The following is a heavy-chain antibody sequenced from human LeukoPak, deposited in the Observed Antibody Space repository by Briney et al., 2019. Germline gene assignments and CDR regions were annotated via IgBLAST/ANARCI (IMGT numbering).Heavy chain of an antibody. D-gene: IGHD3-22*01. CDR2: ISSSSSYI. Sequence: GGSLRLSCAASGFSFSRYTMNWVRQAPGKGLEWVSFISSSSSYIYYPDSVKGRFTISRDNAKNSLYLQMNSLRAEDTAVYYCARSHLDSSGYQTFDYSGQGTLVTVSS. CDR3: ARSHLDSSGYQTFDY. V-gene: IGHV3-21*01. CDR1: GFSFSRYT. J-gene: IGHJ4*02.